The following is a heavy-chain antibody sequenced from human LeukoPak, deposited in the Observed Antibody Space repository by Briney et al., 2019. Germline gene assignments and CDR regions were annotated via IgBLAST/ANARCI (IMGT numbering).Heavy chain of an antibody. J-gene: IGHJ4*02. CDR1: GGTFSSYA. Sequence: ASVKVSCKASGGTFSSYAISWVRQAPGQGLEWMGGIIPIFGTANYAQKFQGRVTITADESTSTAYMELSSLRSEDTAVYYCARDQGHYDSSGYYLGAQPVFDYWGQGTLVTVSS. CDR3: ARDQGHYDSSGYYLGAQPVFDY. CDR2: IIPIFGTA. D-gene: IGHD3-22*01. V-gene: IGHV1-69*13.